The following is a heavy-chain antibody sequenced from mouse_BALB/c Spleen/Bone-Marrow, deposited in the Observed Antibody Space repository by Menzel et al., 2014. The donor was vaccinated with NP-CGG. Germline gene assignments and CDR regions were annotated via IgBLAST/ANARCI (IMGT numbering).Heavy chain of an antibody. Sequence: VQLKQSGAELVKPGASVKLSCTASGFNIKDTYMHWVKQRPEQGLEWIGRIDPANGNTKYDPKFQGKATITADTSSNTAYLQHSSLPSEDTAVYYCARYDPYYGGSWFDFWGARTTVNVSS. D-gene: IGHD1-1*01. V-gene: IGHV14-3*02. CDR2: IDPANGNT. J-gene: IGHJ1*01. CDR1: GFNIKDTY. CDR3: ARYDPYYGGSWFDF.